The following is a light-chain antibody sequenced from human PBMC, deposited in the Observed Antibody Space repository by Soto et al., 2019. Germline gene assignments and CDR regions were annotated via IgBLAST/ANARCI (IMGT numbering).Light chain of an antibody. V-gene: IGLV4-69*01. CDR3: QTWGTGIQGV. J-gene: IGLJ1*01. CDR2: VNSDGSH. Sequence: QPVLTQSPSASASLGASVKLTCTLSSGHSSYAIAWHQQQPEKGPRYLMKVNSDGSHSKGDGIPDRFSGSSSGAERYLTISSLQSEDEADYYCQTWGTGIQGVFGNGTKLTVL. CDR1: SGHSSYA.